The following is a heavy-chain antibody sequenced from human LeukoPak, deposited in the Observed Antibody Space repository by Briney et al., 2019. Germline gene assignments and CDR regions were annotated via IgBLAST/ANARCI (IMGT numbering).Heavy chain of an antibody. CDR1: GYSLTELS. D-gene: IGHD2-2*01. J-gene: IGHJ4*02. Sequence: ASVKVFCKVSGYSLTELSMHWVRQAPGKGLEWMGGFHPEDGETVYAQKFQDRVTMTEDTSTDTAYMELSGLRSEDTAVYYCTTGKIYCSTSSCSDDYWGQGTLVTVSS. CDR3: TTGKIYCSTSSCSDDY. V-gene: IGHV1-24*01. CDR2: FHPEDGET.